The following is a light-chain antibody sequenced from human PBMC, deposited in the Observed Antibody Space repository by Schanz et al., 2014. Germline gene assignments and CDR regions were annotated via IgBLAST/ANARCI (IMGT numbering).Light chain of an antibody. Sequence: IQLTQSPSPLSASVGDRVTITCRASQGLSSYLAWYQQKPGKAPKLLIYAASTLQSGVPSRFSGSGSGTEFTLTISSLQPEDFATYYCQQLDSYPLTFGPGTKVDFK. CDR3: QQLDSYPLT. CDR1: QGLSSY. CDR2: AAS. V-gene: IGKV1-9*01. J-gene: IGKJ3*01.